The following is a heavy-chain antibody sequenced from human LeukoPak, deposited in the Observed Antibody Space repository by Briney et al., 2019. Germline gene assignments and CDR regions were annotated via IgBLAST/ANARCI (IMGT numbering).Heavy chain of an antibody. V-gene: IGHV3-9*01. CDR3: TRRAARWQFDL. J-gene: IGHJ2*01. CDR2: INWKTGNG. CDR1: GFNFDDYA. D-gene: IGHD5-24*01. Sequence: GRSLRLSCAVSGFNFDDYAMHWVRQAPGRGLEWVSGINWKTGNGIYADSVKGRFTISRDNAKNSLYLQISSLRAEDTALYYCTRRAARWQFDLWGRGTLLTVSS.